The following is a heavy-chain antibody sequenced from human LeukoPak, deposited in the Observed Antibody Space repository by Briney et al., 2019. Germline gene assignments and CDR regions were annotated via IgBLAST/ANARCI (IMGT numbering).Heavy chain of an antibody. CDR3: ARGGVDYYGSGTYYLMYYFDY. Sequence: TGGSLRLSCAASGFTFNTYGMSWVRKAPGKGLEWVSGISGSGGATYYADSVKGRFTISRDDPHNTLYLQMNSLRAEDTAVYFCARGGVDYYGSGTYYLMYYFDYWGQGALVTVSS. CDR1: GFTFNTYG. V-gene: IGHV3-23*01. CDR2: ISGSGGAT. J-gene: IGHJ4*02. D-gene: IGHD3-10*01.